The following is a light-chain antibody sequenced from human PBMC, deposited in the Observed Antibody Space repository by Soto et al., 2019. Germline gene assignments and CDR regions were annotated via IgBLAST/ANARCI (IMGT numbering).Light chain of an antibody. Sequence: EIVMTQSPATLSVSPGERATLSCRASQDISTNLAWYQQKPGQAPRLLIYGASTRATGIPARFSGSGSGTEFTLTISSLRSEDFAVYYCQQYDNWLRTFGQGTKVEIK. V-gene: IGKV3-15*01. CDR1: QDISTN. J-gene: IGKJ1*01. CDR3: QQYDNWLRT. CDR2: GAS.